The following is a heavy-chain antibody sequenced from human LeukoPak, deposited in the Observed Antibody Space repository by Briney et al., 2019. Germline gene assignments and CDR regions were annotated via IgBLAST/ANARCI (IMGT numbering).Heavy chain of an antibody. CDR2: ISGSGGST. Sequence: PGGSLRLSCAASGFTFSSYAMSWVRQAPGKGLEWVSAISGSGGSTYYADSVKGRFTISRDNSKNTLYLQMNSLRAEDTAVYYCAKHLYYYGSGSYLDYWGQGTLATVSS. V-gene: IGHV3-23*01. CDR1: GFTFSSYA. J-gene: IGHJ4*02. CDR3: AKHLYYYGSGSYLDY. D-gene: IGHD3-10*01.